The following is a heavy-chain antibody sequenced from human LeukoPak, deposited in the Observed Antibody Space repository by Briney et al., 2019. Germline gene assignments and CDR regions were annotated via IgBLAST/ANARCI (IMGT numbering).Heavy chain of an antibody. Sequence: PGRSLRLSCAAAGFTFSSYGMHWVRQAPGKGLEWVAVISYDGSNKYYADSVKGRFTISRDNSKNTLYLQMNSLRAEDTAVYYCAKAAYYYGSGSYYEDYWGQGTLVTVSS. J-gene: IGHJ4*02. CDR1: GFTFSSYG. D-gene: IGHD3-10*01. V-gene: IGHV3-30*18. CDR2: ISYDGSNK. CDR3: AKAAYYYGSGSYYEDY.